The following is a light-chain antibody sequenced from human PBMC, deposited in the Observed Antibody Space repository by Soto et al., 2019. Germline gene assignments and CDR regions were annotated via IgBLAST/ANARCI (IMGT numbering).Light chain of an antibody. Sequence: EIVLTQSPGTLSLSPWERATLSCRASQSVSSSYLAWYQQKPGQAPRLLIHGASSRATGIPDRFSGSGSGTDFTLTISRLEPEDFGVYYCQHFGPTLGFTFGQGTRLEIK. CDR3: QHFGPTLGFT. CDR1: QSVSSSY. CDR2: GAS. J-gene: IGKJ5*01. V-gene: IGKV3-20*01.